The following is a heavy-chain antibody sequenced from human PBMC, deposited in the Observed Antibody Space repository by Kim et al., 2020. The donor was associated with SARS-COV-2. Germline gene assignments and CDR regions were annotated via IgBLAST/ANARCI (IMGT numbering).Heavy chain of an antibody. J-gene: IGHJ4*02. CDR2: ISYSGST. Sequence: SETLSLTCTVSGVSISSSGYYWGWIRQPPGKGLEWIGSISYSGSTFYNPSLKSRVTISVDTSKSQFSLKLSSVTAADTAVYYCARQITMVRGAFDYWGQG. D-gene: IGHD3-10*01. CDR3: ARQITMVRGAFDY. CDR1: GVSISSSGYY. V-gene: IGHV4-39*07.